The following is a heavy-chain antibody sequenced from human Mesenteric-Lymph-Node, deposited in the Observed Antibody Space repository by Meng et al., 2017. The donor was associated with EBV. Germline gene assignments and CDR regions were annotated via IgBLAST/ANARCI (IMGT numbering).Heavy chain of an antibody. D-gene: IGHD6-13*01. J-gene: IGHJ4*02. CDR1: SAYSVIVTYL. V-gene: IGHV4-4*02. CDR3: ARALFSSTWYKSFYFDS. Sequence: VQRQGPRPGLLKPAGALSLTCAVSSAYSVIVTYLWRWVRQSPGKGLECIGEIYHSGSTNYNPSLKSRVTMSVDKSKNQFSLTLSSVTAADTAVYYCARALFSSTWYKSFYFDSWGQGTLVTVSS. CDR2: IYHSGST.